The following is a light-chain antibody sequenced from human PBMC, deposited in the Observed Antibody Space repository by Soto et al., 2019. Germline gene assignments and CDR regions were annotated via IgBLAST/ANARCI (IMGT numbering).Light chain of an antibody. CDR2: AAS. V-gene: IGKV1-27*01. Sequence: DIQMTQSPSTLSASVGDRVTITCRASQGITNHLAWYQQKPGKVPKLLIYAASTLQSGVPSRFSGSGSGTDFTLTISGIQPADVATYYCEKYNVVTPGLTFGGGTKVELK. CDR1: QGITNH. CDR3: EKYNVVTPGLT. J-gene: IGKJ4*01.